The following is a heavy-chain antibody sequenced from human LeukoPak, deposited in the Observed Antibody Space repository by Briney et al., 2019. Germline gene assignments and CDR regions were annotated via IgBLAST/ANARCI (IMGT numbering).Heavy chain of an antibody. D-gene: IGHD2-15*01. CDR3: ASEDCSGGSCPLDY. J-gene: IGHJ4*02. CDR2: IIPILGIA. Sequence: SVKVSCKASGGTFSSYAISWVRQAPGQGLGWMGRIIPILGIANYAQKFQGRVTITADKSTSTAYMELSSLRSEDTAVYYCASEDCSGGSCPLDYWGQGTLVTVSS. CDR1: GGTFSSYA. V-gene: IGHV1-69*04.